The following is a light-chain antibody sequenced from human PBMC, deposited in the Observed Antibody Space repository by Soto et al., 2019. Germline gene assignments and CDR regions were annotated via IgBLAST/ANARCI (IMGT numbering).Light chain of an antibody. CDR1: SSDVGAYDY. Sequence: QSALTQPRSVSGSPGKSVTISCTGTSSDVGAYDYVSWFQQHPGKAPKLLIYDVTKRPSGVTDRFSGSKSGNTASLTISGLQAEDECDYYGCSYAGTYAVRVFGGGPNVTVL. J-gene: IGLJ2*01. V-gene: IGLV2-11*01. CDR2: DVT. CDR3: CSYAGTYAVRV.